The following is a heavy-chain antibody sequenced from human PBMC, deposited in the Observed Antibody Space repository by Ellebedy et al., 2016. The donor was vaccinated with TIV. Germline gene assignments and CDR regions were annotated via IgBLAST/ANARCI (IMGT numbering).Heavy chain of an antibody. CDR2: INPNSGVT. V-gene: IGHV1-2*04. CDR3: GRDGGSYSDFDY. Sequence: AASVKVSCKASGYTFTGYYMHWVRQAPGQGLEWMGWINPNSGVTNYAQKFQGWVTMTRDTSISTAYMELSKLRSDDTAGYYCGRDGGSYSDFDYWGQGTLVTVSS. J-gene: IGHJ4*02. D-gene: IGHD1-26*01. CDR1: GYTFTGYY.